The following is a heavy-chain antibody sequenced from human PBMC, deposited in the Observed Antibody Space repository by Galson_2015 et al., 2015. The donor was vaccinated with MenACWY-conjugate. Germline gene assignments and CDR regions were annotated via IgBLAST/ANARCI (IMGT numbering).Heavy chain of an antibody. Sequence: SLRLSCAASGFTLTNNAMHWVRQAPGKGLEWVAVISSDGRKTFYSDSVKGRFTISRDTSTNALNLQMDGLRPNDTAVYYCAKDAAKPHSLQANFFDHWGQGIWVAVSS. CDR1: GFTLTNNA. V-gene: IGHV3-30*18. D-gene: IGHD4-11*01. J-gene: IGHJ4*02. CDR2: ISSDGRKT. CDR3: AKDAAKPHSLQANFFDH.